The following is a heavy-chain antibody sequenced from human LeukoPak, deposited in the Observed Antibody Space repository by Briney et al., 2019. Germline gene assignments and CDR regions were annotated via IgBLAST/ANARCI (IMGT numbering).Heavy chain of an antibody. CDR3: ARDAMGKSLDY. Sequence: GGSLRLSCAASGFTVSSNYMCWVRQAPGKGLGWVSVIWRGGSTNYADSVKGRFTISRDNSKNTLYLQMNSLRAEDTALYYCARDAMGKSLDYWGQGALVTVSS. CDR1: GFTVSSNY. J-gene: IGHJ4*02. CDR2: IWRGGST. D-gene: IGHD2-2*01. V-gene: IGHV3-53*01.